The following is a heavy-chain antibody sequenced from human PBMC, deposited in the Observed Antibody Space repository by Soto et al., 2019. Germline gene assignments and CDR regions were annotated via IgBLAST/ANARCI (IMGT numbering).Heavy chain of an antibody. J-gene: IGHJ4*02. V-gene: IGHV3-23*01. Sequence: EVQLLASGGGLVQPGGSLRLSCAASGFTFSSYAMSWVRQAPGKGLEWVSIIRASGGSTYYADSVKGRFTISRDSSKNTLSLQMNRLGADDTAVYYCASGVDYWGQGTLVTVSS. CDR1: GFTFSSYA. CDR2: IRASGGST. CDR3: ASGVDY.